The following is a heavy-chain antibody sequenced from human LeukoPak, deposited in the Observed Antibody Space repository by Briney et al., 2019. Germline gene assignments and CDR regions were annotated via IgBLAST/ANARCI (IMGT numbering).Heavy chain of an antibody. Sequence: SETLSLTCTVSGGSISSYYWSWIRQPAGKGLEYIGRLNTGGSTNYNPPLKGRVTMSLDTSKNEFSLKMNSVTAADTAVYYCARDLGFGVVDLGYWGQGILVTVSS. CDR2: LNTGGST. J-gene: IGHJ4*02. D-gene: IGHD3-16*01. V-gene: IGHV4-4*07. CDR1: GGSISSYY. CDR3: ARDLGFGVVDLGY.